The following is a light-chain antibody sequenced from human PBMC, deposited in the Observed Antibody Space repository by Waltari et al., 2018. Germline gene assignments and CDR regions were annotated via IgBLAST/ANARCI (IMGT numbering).Light chain of an antibody. CDR3: QQYDNLPYT. V-gene: IGKV1-33*01. J-gene: IGKJ2*01. Sequence: DIQMTQSPPSLSASVGDRVTITRQASQDISNYLNWYQQKPGKAPKLLIYDASNLETGVPSRFSGSGSGTDFTFTISSLQPEDIATYYCQQYDNLPYTFGQGTKLEIK. CDR1: QDISNY. CDR2: DAS.